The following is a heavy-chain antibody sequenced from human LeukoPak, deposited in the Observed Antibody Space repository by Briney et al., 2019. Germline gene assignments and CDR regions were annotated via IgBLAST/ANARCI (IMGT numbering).Heavy chain of an antibody. V-gene: IGHV3-23*01. J-gene: IGHJ4*02. CDR2: ISSSTGIT. CDR1: GFTFSSYA. D-gene: IGHD3-10*01. CDR3: ARYNYDSGSLN. Sequence: PGGSLRLSCAASGFTFSSYAMTWVRQAPGKGLEWVSTISSSTGITYYADSVKGRFTFSRDNSKNTLYLQMSNLKAEDTAVYYCARYNYDSGSLNWGQGTLVTVSS.